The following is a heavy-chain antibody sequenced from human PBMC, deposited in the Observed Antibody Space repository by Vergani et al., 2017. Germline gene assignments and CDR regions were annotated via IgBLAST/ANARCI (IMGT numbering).Heavy chain of an antibody. CDR1: GGSISSSSYY. CDR3: ARRGNSGWYKDWDY. CDR2: IYYSGST. V-gene: IGHV4-39*01. Sequence: QLQLQESGPGLVKPSETLSLTCTVSGGSISSSSYYWGWIRQPPGKGLEWIGSIYYSGSTYYNPSLKSRVTISVDTSKNQFSLKLSSVTAADTAVYYCARRGNSGWYKDWDYWGQGTLVTVSS. J-gene: IGHJ4*02. D-gene: IGHD6-19*01.